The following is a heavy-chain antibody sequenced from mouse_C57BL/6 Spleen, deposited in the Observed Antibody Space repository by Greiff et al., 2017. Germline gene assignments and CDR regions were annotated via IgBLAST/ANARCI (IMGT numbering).Heavy chain of an antibody. V-gene: IGHV1-26*01. CDR3: ARDEDYYGSSSYFDV. J-gene: IGHJ1*03. CDR1: GYTFTDYY. D-gene: IGHD1-1*01. Sequence: EVQLQQSGPELVKPGASVKISCKASGYTFTDYYMNWVKQSHGKSLEWIGDINPNNGGTSYNQKFKGKATLTVDKSSSTAYMELRSLTSEDSAVYYCARDEDYYGSSSYFDVWGTGTTVTVSS. CDR2: INPNNGGT.